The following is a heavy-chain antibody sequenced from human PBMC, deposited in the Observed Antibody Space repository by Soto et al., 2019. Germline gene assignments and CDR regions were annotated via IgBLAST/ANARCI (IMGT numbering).Heavy chain of an antibody. D-gene: IGHD3-22*01. Sequence: GGSLRLSCAASGFTFSGSAMHWVRQASGKGLEWVGRIRSKANSYATAYAASVKGRFTISRDDSKNTAYLQMNSLKTEDTAVYYCTRLGDYYDSSGYDYWGQGTLVTVSS. V-gene: IGHV3-73*01. CDR1: GFTFSGSA. J-gene: IGHJ4*02. CDR3: TRLGDYYDSSGYDY. CDR2: IRSKANSYAT.